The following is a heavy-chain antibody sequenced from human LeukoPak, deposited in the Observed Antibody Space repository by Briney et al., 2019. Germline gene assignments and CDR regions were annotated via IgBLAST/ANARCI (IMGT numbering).Heavy chain of an antibody. CDR3: ARGPYYGDRVAFLDS. J-gene: IGHJ4*02. CDR1: GFTFSSHW. D-gene: IGHD4-17*01. CDR2: IKQGGTEK. Sequence: GGSLRLSCAASGFTFSSHWMTWVRQAPGKGREWVAGIKQGGTEKYYADSVKGRFTVSRDNAKNSLYLQINSLSADDTAVYFCARGPYYGDRVAFLDSWGRGTKVTVSS. V-gene: IGHV3-7*03.